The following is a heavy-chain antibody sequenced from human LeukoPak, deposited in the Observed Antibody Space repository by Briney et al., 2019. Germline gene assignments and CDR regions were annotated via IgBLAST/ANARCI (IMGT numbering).Heavy chain of an antibody. V-gene: IGHV1-46*01. Sequence: ASVKVSCKASGYTFTSYYMHWVRQAPGQGLEWMGIINPSGGSTSYAQKFQGRVTMTRDTSTSTAYIELSSLRSEDTAVYYCARDEYSYWSPGGYWGQGTLVTVSS. D-gene: IGHD5-18*01. CDR1: GYTFTSYY. J-gene: IGHJ4*02. CDR3: ARDEYSYWSPGGY. CDR2: INPSGGST.